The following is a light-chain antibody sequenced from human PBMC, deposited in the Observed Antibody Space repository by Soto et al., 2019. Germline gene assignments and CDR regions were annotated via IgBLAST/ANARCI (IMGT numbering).Light chain of an antibody. Sequence: QSVLTQPASGSGSPGQSITISCTGTSSDVGSHSLVSWYQQYPGKAPKLIIFEASKRPSGVSNRFSGSKSGSTASLTISGLQDEDEADYYCCSNAAGSTYVFGTGTKVTVL. CDR3: CSNAAGSTYV. CDR2: EAS. J-gene: IGLJ1*01. V-gene: IGLV2-23*01. CDR1: SSDVGSHSL.